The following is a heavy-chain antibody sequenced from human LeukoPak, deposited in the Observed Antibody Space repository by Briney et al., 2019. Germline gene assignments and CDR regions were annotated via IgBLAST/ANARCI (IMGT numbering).Heavy chain of an antibody. CDR2: ISGSGGST. Sequence: GGSLRLSCAASGFTFSSYWMSWVRQAPGKGLEWVSAISGSGGSTYYADSVKGRFTISRDNSKNTLYLQMDSLRAEDTAVYYCAKDPDENYDFWSGYPIDYWGQGTLVTVSS. CDR1: GFTFSSYW. CDR3: AKDPDENYDFWSGYPIDY. J-gene: IGHJ4*02. V-gene: IGHV3-23*01. D-gene: IGHD3-3*01.